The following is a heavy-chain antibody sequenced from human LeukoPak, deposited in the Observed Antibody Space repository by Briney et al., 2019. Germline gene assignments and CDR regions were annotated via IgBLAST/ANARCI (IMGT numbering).Heavy chain of an antibody. Sequence: PSENLSLTCTVSGGSISSSSYYWGWIRQPPGKGLEWIGSIYYSGSTYYNPSLKSRVTISVDTSKNQFSLKLSSVTAADTAVYYCATQGTKYYYGSGSPDYWGQGTLVTVSS. D-gene: IGHD3-10*01. CDR2: IYYSGST. CDR3: ATQGTKYYYGSGSPDY. J-gene: IGHJ4*02. V-gene: IGHV4-39*07. CDR1: GGSISSSSYY.